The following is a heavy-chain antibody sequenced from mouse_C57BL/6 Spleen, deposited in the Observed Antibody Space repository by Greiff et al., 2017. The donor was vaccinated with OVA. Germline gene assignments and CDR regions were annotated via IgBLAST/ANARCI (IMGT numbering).Heavy chain of an antibody. CDR3: AREGLYFDY. J-gene: IGHJ2*01. CDR2: IYPGSGST. D-gene: IGHD3-3*01. Sequence: QVQLQQSGAELVKPGASVKMSCKASGYTFTSYWITWVKQRPGQGLEWIGDIYPGSGSTNYNEKFKSKATLTVDQSSSTAYMQLNSLTSEDSAVYYCAREGLYFDYWGQGTTLTVSS. V-gene: IGHV1-55*01. CDR1: GYTFTSYW.